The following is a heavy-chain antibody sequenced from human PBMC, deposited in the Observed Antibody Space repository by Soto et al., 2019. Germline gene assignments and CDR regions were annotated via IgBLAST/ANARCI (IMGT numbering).Heavy chain of an antibody. CDR2: IKQDGSEK. CDR3: ARVSVAYDILTGYYFDY. CDR1: GFTFSSYW. V-gene: IGHV3-7*01. D-gene: IGHD3-9*01. J-gene: IGHJ4*02. Sequence: GGSLRLSCAASGFTFSSYWMSWFRQAPGKGLEWVANIKQDGSEKYYVDSVKGRFTISRDNAKNSLYLQMNSLRAEDTAVYYCARVSVAYDILTGYYFDYWGQGTLVTVSS.